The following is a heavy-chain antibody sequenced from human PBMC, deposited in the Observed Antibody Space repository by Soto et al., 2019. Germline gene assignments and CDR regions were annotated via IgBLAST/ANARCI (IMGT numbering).Heavy chain of an antibody. V-gene: IGHV4-61*01. J-gene: IGHJ4*02. D-gene: IGHD6-19*01. CDR3: AKGFSTGLYVHS. CDR1: GDSVNSDSYY. CDR2: FLSSGAT. Sequence: QVQLQESGPGLVKPSGTLSLTCSVSGDSVNSDSYYGTWIRQPPGKTLEWVGLFLSSGATSTNPSLRGRLSMSVDTSKNLFSMRLTSETAADTGVYFSAKGFSTGLYVHSWGRGAQVTVSS.